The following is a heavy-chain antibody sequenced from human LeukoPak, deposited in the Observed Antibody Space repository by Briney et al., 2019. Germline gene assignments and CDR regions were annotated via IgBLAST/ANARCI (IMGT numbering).Heavy chain of an antibody. CDR1: GGTFSSYA. V-gene: IGHV1-69*13. J-gene: IGHJ4*02. CDR2: IIPIFGTA. Sequence: ASVKVSCKASGGTFSSYAISWVRQAPGQGLEWMGGIIPIFGTANYAQKFQGRVTITADESTSTAYMELSSLRSEDTAVYYCARVSDSSGYYPWGYFDYWGRGTLVTVSS. D-gene: IGHD3-22*01. CDR3: ARVSDSSGYYPWGYFDY.